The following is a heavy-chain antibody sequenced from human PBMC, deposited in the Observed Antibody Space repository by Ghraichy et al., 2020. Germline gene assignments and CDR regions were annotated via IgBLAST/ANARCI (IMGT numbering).Heavy chain of an antibody. CDR3: TTGLVATTIYYYYYGMDV. CDR2: IKSKTDGGTT. D-gene: IGHD5-12*01. V-gene: IGHV3-15*01. Sequence: GGSLRLSCSTYGFADSNAGMNCVLQAPVKGLEWVSRIKSKTDGGTTDYAAPVKGRFTISRDDSKNTLYLQMNSLKTEDTAVYYCTTGLVATTIYYYYYGMDVWGQGTTVTVSS. J-gene: IGHJ6*02. CDR1: GFADSNAG.